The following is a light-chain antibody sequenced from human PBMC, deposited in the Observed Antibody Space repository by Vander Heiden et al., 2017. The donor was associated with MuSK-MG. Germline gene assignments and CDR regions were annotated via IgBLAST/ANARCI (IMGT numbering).Light chain of an antibody. V-gene: IGKV2D-29*01. Sequence: DIVMTQTPLSLSVTPGQPASISCKSSQSLLHSDGKTYLYWYLQKPGQPPQLLIYEVSNRFSGVQDRFSGRPSPTDFTLKISRVDAEDVGVYYCMPSGQLHPSYTFGYGSKLEIK. J-gene: IGKJ2*01. CDR2: EVS. CDR3: MPSGQLHPSYT. CDR1: QSLLHSDGKTY.